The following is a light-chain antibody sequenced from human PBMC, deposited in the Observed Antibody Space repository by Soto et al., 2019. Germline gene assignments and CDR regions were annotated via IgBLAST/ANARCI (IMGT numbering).Light chain of an antibody. CDR1: NSDVGIYDF. CDR3: ISYTSDDVRYV. CDR2: EVS. Sequence: ALTHPASVSGTAGQSITISCTGSNSDVGIYDFVSWYQHHPGRAPKLIVSEVSHRPSGVSNRFSGSKSGNTASLTISGLQSEDEADYYCISYTSDDVRYVFGTGTKVTVL. V-gene: IGLV2-14*01. J-gene: IGLJ1*01.